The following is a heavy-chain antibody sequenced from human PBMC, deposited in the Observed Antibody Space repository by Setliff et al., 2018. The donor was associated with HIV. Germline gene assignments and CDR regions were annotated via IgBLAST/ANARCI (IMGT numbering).Heavy chain of an antibody. CDR2: ILPFFDTA. CDR3: ASAPYTGSHPFHY. J-gene: IGHJ4*02. D-gene: IGHD1-1*01. V-gene: IGHV1-69*13. CDR1: GGTFTRNC. Sequence: GASVKVSCKVSGGTFTRNCISWVRQAPGQGLEWMGGILPFFDTANYAQKFQGRVTITADESTSTVHMELSSLTSEDTAVYYCASAPYTGSHPFHYWGQGTLVTVSS.